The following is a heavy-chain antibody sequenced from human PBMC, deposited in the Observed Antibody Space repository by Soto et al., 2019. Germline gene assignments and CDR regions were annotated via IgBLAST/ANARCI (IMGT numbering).Heavy chain of an antibody. CDR1: GDSITSGYY. Sequence: SETLSLTCDVSGDSITSGYYWGFIREPPGKGLEWMGSFYHTGSTYYNPSLKSRVTISVDTSTNQFSLKLTSVTAADTAVYYCARGGTYSSSLYYFHYWGQGTLVTVSS. J-gene: IGHJ4*02. D-gene: IGHD6-13*01. CDR2: FYHTGST. V-gene: IGHV4-38-2*01. CDR3: ARGGTYSSSLYYFHY.